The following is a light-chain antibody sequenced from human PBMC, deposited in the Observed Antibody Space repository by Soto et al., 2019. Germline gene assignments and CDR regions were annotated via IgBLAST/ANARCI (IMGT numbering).Light chain of an antibody. J-gene: IGKJ1*01. CDR3: QQYGSSPKT. CDR2: GAS. V-gene: IGKV3-15*01. CDR1: QTVRSK. Sequence: EIVMTQSPATLSVSPGERATLSCRASQTVRSKLAWYQQKGGQAPRLLIYGASTRATGVPARFSGSGSGTQFTLTISSLQSEDFAVYYCQQYGSSPKTFGQGTKVDIK.